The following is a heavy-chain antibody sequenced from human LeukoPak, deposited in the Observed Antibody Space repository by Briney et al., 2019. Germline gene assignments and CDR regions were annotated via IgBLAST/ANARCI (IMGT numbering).Heavy chain of an antibody. CDR2: INPNSGGT. D-gene: IGHD5-24*01. CDR3: ARDLEMATIDLFDY. J-gene: IGHJ4*02. V-gene: IGHV1-2*02. Sequence: GASVKVSCRASAYTFTGYYMHWVRQAPGQGLEWMGWINPNSGGTNYAQKFQGRVTMTRDTSISTAYMELSRLRSDDTAVYFCARDLEMATIDLFDYWGQGTLVTVSS. CDR1: AYTFTGYY.